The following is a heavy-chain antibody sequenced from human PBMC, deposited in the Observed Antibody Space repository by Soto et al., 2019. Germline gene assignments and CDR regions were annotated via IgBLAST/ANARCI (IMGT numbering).Heavy chain of an antibody. D-gene: IGHD6-19*01. CDR3: TTEYSSGWYDS. CDR2: IKRKKDGGTT. CDR1: GFSFSNAW. V-gene: IGHV3-15*01. J-gene: IGHJ4*02. Sequence: GGSLRLSCAASGFSFSNAWMSWVRQAPGKGLEWVGRIKRKKDGGTTDYAAPVKGRFTISRDDSKNTLYLQLNSLKTEDTAVYYCTTEYSSGWYDSWGQGTLVTVSS.